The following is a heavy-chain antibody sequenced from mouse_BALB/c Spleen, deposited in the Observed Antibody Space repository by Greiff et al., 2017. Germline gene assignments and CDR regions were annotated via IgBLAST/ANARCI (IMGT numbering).Heavy chain of an antibody. CDR2: IDTSDSYT. CDR1: GYTFTDYW. Sequence: QVHVKQPGAELVMPGASVKMSCKASGYTFTDYWMHWVKQRPGQGLEWIGAIDTSDSYTSYNQKFKGKATLTVDESSSTAYMQLSSLTSEDSAVYYCARMGLTGNFDYWGQGTTLTVSS. J-gene: IGHJ2*01. CDR3: ARMGLTGNFDY. D-gene: IGHD1-1*01. V-gene: IGHV1-69*01.